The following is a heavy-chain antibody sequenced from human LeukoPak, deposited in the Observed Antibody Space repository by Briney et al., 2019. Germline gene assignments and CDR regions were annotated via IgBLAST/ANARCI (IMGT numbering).Heavy chain of an antibody. CDR2: ISGSGGST. CDR3: ATDAYYDSSGYYYYYYGMDV. D-gene: IGHD3-22*01. V-gene: IGHV3-23*01. CDR1: GFTFSSYA. Sequence: GGSLRLSCAASGFTFSSYAMSWVRQAPGKGLEWVSAISGSGGSTYYADSVKGRFTISRDNSKNTLYLQMNSLRAEDTAVYYCATDAYYDSSGYYYYYYGMDVWGQGATVTVSS. J-gene: IGHJ6*02.